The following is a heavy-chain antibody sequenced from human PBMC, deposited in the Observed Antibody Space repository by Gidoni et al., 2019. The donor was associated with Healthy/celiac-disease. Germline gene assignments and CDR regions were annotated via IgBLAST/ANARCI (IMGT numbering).Heavy chain of an antibody. Sequence: EVQLVESGGGLVQPGRSLRLSCAASGFTFDDYAMHWVRQAPGKGLEWVSGISWNSGSIGYADSVKGRFTISRDNAKNSLYLQMNSLRAEDTGLYYCATSLNGDYVFRFDYWGQGTLVTVSS. CDR2: ISWNSGSI. J-gene: IGHJ4*02. D-gene: IGHD4-17*01. CDR3: ATSLNGDYVFRFDY. CDR1: GFTFDDYA. V-gene: IGHV3-9*01.